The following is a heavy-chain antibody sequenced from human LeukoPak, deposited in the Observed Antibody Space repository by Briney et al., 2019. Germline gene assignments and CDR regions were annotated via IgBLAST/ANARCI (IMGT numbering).Heavy chain of an antibody. Sequence: ASVKVSCKASGYTFTGYYMHWVRQAPGQGLEWMGWINPNSGGTNYAQKFQGRVTMTRDTSISTAYMELSRLRSDDTAVYYCAREAAAGKGGRGNFDYWGQGTLVTVSS. J-gene: IGHJ4*02. CDR1: GYTFTGYY. D-gene: IGHD6-13*01. CDR3: AREAAAGKGGRGNFDY. V-gene: IGHV1-2*02. CDR2: INPNSGGT.